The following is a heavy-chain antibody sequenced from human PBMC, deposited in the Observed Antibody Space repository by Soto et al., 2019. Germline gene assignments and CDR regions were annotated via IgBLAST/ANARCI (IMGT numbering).Heavy chain of an antibody. J-gene: IGHJ2*01. CDR1: GGSISSGGYY. D-gene: IGHD6-6*01. V-gene: IGHV4-31*03. Sequence: QVQLQESGPGLVKPSQTLSLTCTVSGGSISSGGYYWSWIRQHPGKGLEWIGYIYYSGSTYYNPSLKRRVTISVDTSKNQFSLKLSSVTAADTAVYYCARAYSSSHSWYWYFDLWGRGTLVTVSS. CDR2: IYYSGST. CDR3: ARAYSSSHSWYWYFDL.